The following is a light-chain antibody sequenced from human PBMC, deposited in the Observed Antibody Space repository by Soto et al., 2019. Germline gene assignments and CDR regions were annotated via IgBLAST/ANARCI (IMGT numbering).Light chain of an antibody. CDR2: EDN. V-gene: IGLV2-23*01. Sequence: QSVLTQPASVSGSPGQSITISCTGTSSDVGSYNLVSWYQHHPGEAPKFIIYEDNKRPSGVSNRFSGSKSGNTASLTISGLQAEDEADYYCCAFVRSNALLFGGGTKLTVL. CDR3: CAFVRSNALL. J-gene: IGLJ2*01. CDR1: SSDVGSYNL.